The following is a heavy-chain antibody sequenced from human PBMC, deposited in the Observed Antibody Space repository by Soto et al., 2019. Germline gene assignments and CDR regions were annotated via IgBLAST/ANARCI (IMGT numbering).Heavy chain of an antibody. D-gene: IGHD6-13*01. CDR2: INSDGSST. V-gene: IGHV3-74*01. CDR1: GFTFSSYA. J-gene: IGHJ6*02. CDR3: ARAPGIAAAGRSDYYYYGMDV. Sequence: SLRLSCAASGFTFSSYAMHWVRQAPGKGLVWVSRINSDGSSTSYADSVKGRFTISRDNAKNPVYLQMNSLRAEDTAVYYCARAPGIAAAGRSDYYYYGMDVWGQGTTVTVSS.